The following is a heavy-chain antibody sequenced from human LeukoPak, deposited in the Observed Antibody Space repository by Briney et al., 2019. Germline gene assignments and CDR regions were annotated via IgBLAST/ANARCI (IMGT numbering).Heavy chain of an antibody. J-gene: IGHJ5*02. CDR1: GVSISSYY. CDR2: IYYSGRT. D-gene: IGHD3-9*01. Sequence: SQTLSLTCTVSGVSISSYYWSWIRQPPGEGQEWSGYIYYSGRTTYNPPPQRRLTISVDASKNQFSLKLSSVTAADTAVYYCATHSNVLRYFDWLFGWFDPWGQGTLVTVSS. CDR3: ATHSNVLRYFDWLFGWFDP. V-gene: IGHV4-59*08.